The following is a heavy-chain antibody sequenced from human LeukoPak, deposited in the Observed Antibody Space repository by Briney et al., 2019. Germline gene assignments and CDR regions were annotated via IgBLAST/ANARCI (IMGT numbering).Heavy chain of an antibody. CDR1: GYTFTCYY. Sequence: GASVTVSCKASGYTFTCYYMHWVRQAPGQGLEWMGWINPNSGGTNYAQKSQGRVTMTRDTSISTAYMELSRLRSDDTAVYYCARDGAPSSVAVAGTSDYWGQGTLVTVSS. V-gene: IGHV1-2*02. CDR3: ARDGAPSSVAVAGTSDY. CDR2: INPNSGGT. D-gene: IGHD6-19*01. J-gene: IGHJ4*02.